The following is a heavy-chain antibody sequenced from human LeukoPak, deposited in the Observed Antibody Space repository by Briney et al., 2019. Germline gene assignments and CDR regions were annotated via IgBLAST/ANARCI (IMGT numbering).Heavy chain of an antibody. J-gene: IGHJ4*02. Sequence: GGSLRLSCAASGFTFSSYAMHWVRQAPGKGLEWVTFIRYDGNNKYYADSVKGRFTISSDNSKNTLYLEMNRLRPEDTAVYYCARAGPSSSWHQFDYWGQGTLVTVSS. D-gene: IGHD6-13*01. V-gene: IGHV3-30*02. CDR1: GFTFSSYA. CDR2: IRYDGNNK. CDR3: ARAGPSSSWHQFDY.